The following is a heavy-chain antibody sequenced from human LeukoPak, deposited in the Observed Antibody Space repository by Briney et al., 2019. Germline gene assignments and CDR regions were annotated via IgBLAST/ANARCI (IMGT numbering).Heavy chain of an antibody. CDR1: GYTFANYG. Sequence: RASVKVSCKASGYTFANYGISWIQQAPGQGLEWMGWISADNGNTYYVQKFQGRVTMTEDTSTDTAYMELSSLRSEDTAVYYCATDPAYSRGNYWGQGTLVTVSS. D-gene: IGHD6-13*01. V-gene: IGHV1-18*01. J-gene: IGHJ4*02. CDR2: ISADNGNT. CDR3: ATDPAYSRGNY.